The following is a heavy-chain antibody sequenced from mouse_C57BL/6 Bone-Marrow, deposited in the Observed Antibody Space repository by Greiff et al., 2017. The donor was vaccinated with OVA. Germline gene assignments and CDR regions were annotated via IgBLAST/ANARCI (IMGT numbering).Heavy chain of an antibody. CDR3: ARTDYYGTWFAY. CDR1: GFSLTSYA. CDR2: IWTGGGT. J-gene: IGHJ3*01. Sequence: VMLVESGPGLVAPSQSLSITCTVSGFSLTSYAISWVRQPPGKGLEWLGVIWTGGGTNYNSALKSRLSISKDNSKSQVFLKMNILQTDDTARYYCARTDYYGTWFAYWGQGTLVTVSA. D-gene: IGHD1-1*01. V-gene: IGHV2-9-1*01.